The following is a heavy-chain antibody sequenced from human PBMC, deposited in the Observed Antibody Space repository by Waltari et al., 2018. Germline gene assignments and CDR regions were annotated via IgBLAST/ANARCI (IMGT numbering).Heavy chain of an antibody. CDR2: MFYNGSP. CDR1: GGSITTYY. Sequence: QVQLQESGPGLVKPSETLSLTCTVSGGSITTYYWTWIRQPPGRGLEWIGYMFYNGSPNSNPSLKSRCTISIDTSKNQGSLNLSSVTAADTAIYYCARDTIAVGYFDLWGQGTLVTVSS. J-gene: IGHJ4*02. D-gene: IGHD6-19*01. V-gene: IGHV4-59*01. CDR3: ARDTIAVGYFDL.